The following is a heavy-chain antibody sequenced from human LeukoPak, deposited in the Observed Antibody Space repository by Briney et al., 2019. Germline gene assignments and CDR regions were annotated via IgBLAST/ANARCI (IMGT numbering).Heavy chain of an antibody. Sequence: PGGSLRLSCSASGFTSSDYFMSWIRQAPGKGLEWISYISSRSHYTSTVDSLKGRFTISRDNSKSTLYLQMNSLRAEDTAVYYGGSGSYAGMDVWGQGPTVTVSS. CDR2: ISSRSHYT. J-gene: IGHJ6*02. CDR1: GFTSSDYF. D-gene: IGHD3-10*01. V-gene: IGHV3-11*06. CDR3: GSGSYAGMDV.